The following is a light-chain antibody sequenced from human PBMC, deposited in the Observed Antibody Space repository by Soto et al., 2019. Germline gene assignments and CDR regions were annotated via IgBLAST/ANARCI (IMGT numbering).Light chain of an antibody. V-gene: IGKV3D-15*01. CDR3: QQYTQWPIT. CDR2: GIS. J-gene: IGKJ5*01. Sequence: EIVMTQSPVTLSVSPGEGATLSCRASQSVNSNYLAWYQQKPGQAPRLLIYGISSRATGISDRFSGSGSGTEFTLTSSSPQPEDFAVYYCQQYTQWPITFGQGTRLE. CDR1: QSVNSN.